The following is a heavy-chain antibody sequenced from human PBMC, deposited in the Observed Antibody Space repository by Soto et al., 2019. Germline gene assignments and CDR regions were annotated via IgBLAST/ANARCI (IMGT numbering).Heavy chain of an antibody. Sequence: SVKVSCKASGGTFSSYAISWVRQAPGQGLEWMGGIIPIFGTANYAQKFQGRVTITADESTSTAYMELSSLRSEDTAVYYCAREAWRRDGYNFHYYYGMDVWGQGTTVTVSS. J-gene: IGHJ6*02. CDR3: AREAWRRDGYNFHYYYGMDV. V-gene: IGHV1-69*13. CDR1: GGTFSSYA. CDR2: IIPIFGTA. D-gene: IGHD5-12*01.